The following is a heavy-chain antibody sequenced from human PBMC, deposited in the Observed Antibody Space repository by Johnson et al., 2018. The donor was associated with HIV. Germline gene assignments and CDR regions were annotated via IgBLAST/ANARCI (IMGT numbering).Heavy chain of an antibody. V-gene: IGHV3-30*19. Sequence: QMQLVESGGGVVQPGRSLRLSCAASGFTFSSYGMHWVRQAPGKGLEWVAVISYDGSNKYYADSVKGRFTISRDNSKNTLYLQMNSLKTEDTGVYFCTADPIFLGYYFHSSPWGQGTMVTVSS. CDR1: GFTFSSYG. D-gene: IGHD3-22*01. CDR3: TADPIFLGYYFHSSP. CDR2: ISYDGSNK. J-gene: IGHJ3*01.